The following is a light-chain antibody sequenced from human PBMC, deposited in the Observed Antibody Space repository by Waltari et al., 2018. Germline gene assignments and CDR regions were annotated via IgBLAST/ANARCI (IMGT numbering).Light chain of an antibody. J-gene: IGLJ2*01. Sequence: QSALTQPASVSGSPGQSITISCTGSDSDVGTYHLVSWFQHHPGSAPKVIIYEASKRPSGISDRFSGSKSGNTASLTISGLQAEDEAHYYCCSYSHADTLIFGGGTKLTVL. CDR1: DSDVGTYHL. CDR3: CSYSHADTLI. CDR2: EAS. V-gene: IGLV2-23*01.